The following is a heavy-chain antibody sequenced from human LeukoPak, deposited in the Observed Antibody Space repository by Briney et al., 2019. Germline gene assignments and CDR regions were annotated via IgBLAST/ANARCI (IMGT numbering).Heavy chain of an antibody. D-gene: IGHD2-21*02. CDR3: GRGTAIIPGIDY. V-gene: IGHV3-7*04. CDR1: GFTFRSYW. J-gene: IGHJ4*02. CDR2: INQDGSEK. Sequence: GGSLSLSCAASGFTFRSYWMSWVRQAPGKGLEWVANINQDGSEKHCVDSVKGRFTISRDNAKNSLHLQMNSLRAEDTAVYYCGRGTAIIPGIDYWGQGILVTVSS.